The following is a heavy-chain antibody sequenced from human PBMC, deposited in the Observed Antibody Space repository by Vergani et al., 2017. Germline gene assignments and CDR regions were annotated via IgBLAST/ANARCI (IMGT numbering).Heavy chain of an antibody. CDR1: GFTFDDYA. J-gene: IGHJ4*02. Sequence: EEQLVESGGGLVQPGRSLRLSCAASGFTFDDYAMHWVRQAPGKGLEWVSGISWNSGSIGYADSVKGRFTISRDNAKNSLYLQMNSLRAEDTALYYCAKEVVPAAFDYWGQGTLVTVSS. V-gene: IGHV3-9*01. D-gene: IGHD2-2*01. CDR3: AKEVVPAAFDY. CDR2: ISWNSGSI.